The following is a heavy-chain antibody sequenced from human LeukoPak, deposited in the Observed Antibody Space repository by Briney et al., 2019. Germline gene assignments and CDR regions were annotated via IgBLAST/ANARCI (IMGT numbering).Heavy chain of an antibody. CDR2: ISGSGGST. D-gene: IGHD2-21*02. J-gene: IGHJ4*02. CDR1: GFTFSSYA. CDR3: ARLAYCGGDCYSRGFDY. V-gene: IGHV3-23*01. Sequence: PGGSLRLSCAASGFTFSSYAMSWARQAPGKGLEWVSAISGSGGSTYYADSVKGRFTISRGNSKNTLYLQMNSLRAEDTAVHYCARLAYCGGDCYSRGFDYWGQGTLVTVSS.